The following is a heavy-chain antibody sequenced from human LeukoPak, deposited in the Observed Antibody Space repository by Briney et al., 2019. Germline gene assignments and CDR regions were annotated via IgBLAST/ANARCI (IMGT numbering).Heavy chain of an antibody. V-gene: IGHV4-4*07. J-gene: IGHJ6*03. CDR2: IYTSGST. Sequence: SETLSLTCTVSGGSISSYYWSWIRQPAGKGLEWIGRIYTSGSTNYNLSLKSRVTMSVATSKKQFSLKLSSVTAADTAVYYCAGASYYYYMDVWGKGTTVTVSS. CDR1: GGSISSYY. CDR3: AGASYYYYMDV.